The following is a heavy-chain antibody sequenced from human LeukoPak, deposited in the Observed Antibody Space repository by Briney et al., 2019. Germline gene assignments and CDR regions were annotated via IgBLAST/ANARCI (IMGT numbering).Heavy chain of an antibody. V-gene: IGHV4-59*01. Sequence: SETLSLTCTVSGGSISSYYWSWIRQPPGKGLEWIGYIYYSGSTNYNPSLKSRVTISVDMSKNQFSLKLSSVTAADTAAYYCARETGAVGYFDYWGQGTLVTVSS. CDR2: IYYSGST. D-gene: IGHD1-14*01. J-gene: IGHJ4*02. CDR3: ARETGAVGYFDY. CDR1: GGSISSYY.